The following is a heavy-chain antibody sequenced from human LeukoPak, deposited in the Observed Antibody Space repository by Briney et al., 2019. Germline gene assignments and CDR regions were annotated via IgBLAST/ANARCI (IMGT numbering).Heavy chain of an antibody. D-gene: IGHD2-8*02. CDR1: GFTFSSYA. CDR3: AKGVSSVVYALDGFDP. Sequence: PGGSLRLSCAASGFTFSSYAMSWVRQAPGKGLEWVSAISGSGGSTYYADSVKGRFTISRDNSKNTLYLQMNSLRAEDTAVYYCAKGVSSVVYALDGFDPWGQGTLVTVSS. J-gene: IGHJ5*02. CDR2: ISGSGGST. V-gene: IGHV3-23*01.